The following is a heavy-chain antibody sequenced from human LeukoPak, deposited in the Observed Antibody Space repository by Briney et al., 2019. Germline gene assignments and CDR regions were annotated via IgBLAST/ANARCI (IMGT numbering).Heavy chain of an antibody. D-gene: IGHD1-26*01. CDR1: GFTVSSNY. Sequence: TGGSLRLSCAASGFTVSSNYMSWVRRAPGKGLEWVSVIYSGGNTYYADSVKGRFTISRDNSKNTVSLQMNSLRDEDTAVYFCAVSRIVGAVDVFDMRGQGTMVTVSS. CDR3: AVSRIVGAVDVFDM. CDR2: IYSGGNT. V-gene: IGHV3-66*01. J-gene: IGHJ3*02.